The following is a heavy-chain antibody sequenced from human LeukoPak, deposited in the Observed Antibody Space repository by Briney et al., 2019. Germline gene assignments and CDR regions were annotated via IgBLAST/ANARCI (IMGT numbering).Heavy chain of an antibody. Sequence: SETLSLTCAVYGGSFSGYYWGWIRQPPGKGLEWIGEINHSGSTNYNPSLKSRVTISVDTSKNQFSLKLSSVTAADTAVYYCASRNYYGSGSYHHAFDIWGQGTMVTVSS. J-gene: IGHJ3*02. D-gene: IGHD3-10*01. CDR2: INHSGST. CDR1: GGSFSGYY. CDR3: ASRNYYGSGSYHHAFDI. V-gene: IGHV4-34*01.